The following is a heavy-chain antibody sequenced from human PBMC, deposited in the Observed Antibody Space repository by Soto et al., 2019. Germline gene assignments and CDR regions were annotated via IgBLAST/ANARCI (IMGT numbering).Heavy chain of an antibody. CDR2: IYYSGST. J-gene: IGHJ5*02. V-gene: IGHV4-59*01. Sequence: SETLSLTCTVSGGSISTYYCSWIRQPPGKGLEWIGYIYYSGSTNYNPSLKSRVTISVDTSKNQFSLKLSSVTAADTAVYYCARGPIDFWSGYYFRQDWFDPWGQGTLVTVS. CDR1: GGSISTYY. CDR3: ARGPIDFWSGYYFRQDWFDP. D-gene: IGHD3-3*01.